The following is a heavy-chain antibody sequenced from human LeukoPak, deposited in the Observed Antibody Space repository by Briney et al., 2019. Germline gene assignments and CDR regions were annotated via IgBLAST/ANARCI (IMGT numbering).Heavy chain of an antibody. CDR2: IYNNGST. V-gene: IGHV4-31*03. J-gene: IGHJ4*02. CDR1: GASFNTGDYY. Sequence: SETLSLTCIVSGASFNTGDYYWNWIRPHPGKGLEWIGYIYNNGSTYYNPSLKSRVTISVDTSKNHFSLRLTSVTAADSAVYYCARGAPPDSWGQGTLVTVSS. CDR3: ARGAPPDS.